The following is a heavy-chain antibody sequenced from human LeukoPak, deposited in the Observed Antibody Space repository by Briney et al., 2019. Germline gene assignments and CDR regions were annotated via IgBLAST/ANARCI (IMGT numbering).Heavy chain of an antibody. CDR2: IRYDGSNK. Sequence: PGGSLRLSCAASGFTFSSYGMHWVRQAPGKGLEWVAFIRYDGSNKYYADSVKGRFTISRDNSKNTLYLQMNSLRAEDTAVYYCAKDETYYYDSSGYYQRSPFDYWGQGTLLTVSS. J-gene: IGHJ4*02. CDR3: AKDETYYYDSSGYYQRSPFDY. CDR1: GFTFSSYG. V-gene: IGHV3-30*02. D-gene: IGHD3-22*01.